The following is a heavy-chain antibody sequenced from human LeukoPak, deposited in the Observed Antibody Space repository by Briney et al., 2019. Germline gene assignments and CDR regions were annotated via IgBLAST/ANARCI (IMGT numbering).Heavy chain of an antibody. J-gene: IGHJ6*03. CDR1: GFTFSSYS. CDR3: ARTGYSSSWTIYYYYYMDV. CDR2: ISSSSSYI. Sequence: GGSLRLSCAASGFTFSSYSMNWVRQAPGKGLEWVSSISSSSSYIYYADSVKGRFTISRDNAKNSLYLQMNSLRAEDTAVYYCARTGYSSSWTIYYYYYMDVWGKGTTVTVSS. V-gene: IGHV3-21*01. D-gene: IGHD6-13*01.